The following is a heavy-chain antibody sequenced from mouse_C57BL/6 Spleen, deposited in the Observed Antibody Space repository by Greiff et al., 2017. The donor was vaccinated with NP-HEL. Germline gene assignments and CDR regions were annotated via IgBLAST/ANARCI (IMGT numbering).Heavy chain of an antibody. V-gene: IGHV5-17*01. D-gene: IGHD1-1*01. CDR2: ISSGSSTI. CDR3: ARWYYGSSYEYFDV. CDR1: GFTFSDYG. J-gene: IGHJ1*03. Sequence: EVQVVESGGGLVKPGGSLKLSCAASGFTFSDYGMHWVRQAPEKGLEWVAYISSGSSTIYYADTVKGRFTISRDNAKNTLFLQMTSLRSEDTAMYYCARWYYGSSYEYFDVWGTGTTVTVSS.